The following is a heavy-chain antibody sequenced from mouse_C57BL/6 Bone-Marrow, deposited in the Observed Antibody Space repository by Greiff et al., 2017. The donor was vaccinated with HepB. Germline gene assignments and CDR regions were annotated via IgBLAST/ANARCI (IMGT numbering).Heavy chain of an antibody. CDR2: INPNNGGT. CDR1: GYTFTDYY. D-gene: IGHD2-4*01. J-gene: IGHJ4*01. Sequence: EVKLQQSGPELVKPGASVKISCKASGYTFTDYYMNWVKQSHGKSLEWIGDINPNNGGTSYNQKFKGKATLTADKSSSTAYMQLSSLTYEDSAVYYCAYYDYGPYAMAYWGQGTSVTVSS. V-gene: IGHV1-26*01. CDR3: AYYDYGPYAMAY.